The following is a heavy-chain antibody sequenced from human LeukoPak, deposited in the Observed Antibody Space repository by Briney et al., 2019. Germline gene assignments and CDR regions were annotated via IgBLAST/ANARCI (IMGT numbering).Heavy chain of an antibody. CDR2: IRQDGNEK. D-gene: IGHD3-3*01. Sequence: GGSLRLSCATSGFTFSSYWMNWVRQAPGKGLEWVANIRQDGNEKYYVDSVKGRFIISRDNAKNSLYLQISSLRAEDTAVYFCATSKLEWLFNFYYWGQGTLVTVSS. CDR1: GFTFSSYW. V-gene: IGHV3-7*03. J-gene: IGHJ4*02. CDR3: ATSKLEWLFNFYY.